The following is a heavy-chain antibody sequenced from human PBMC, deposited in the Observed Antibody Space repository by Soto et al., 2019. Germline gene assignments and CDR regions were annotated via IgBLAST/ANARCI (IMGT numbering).Heavy chain of an antibody. CDR1: GFTFSSYA. Sequence: PGGSLRLSCAASGFTFSSYAMSWVRQAPGKGLEWVANIKEDGSETYYVDSVKGRFTISRDNAKNSLFLQMNSLRAEDTAVYYCAREGQWLVLDYYYYYFLDVWGKGATVTVSS. CDR3: AREGQWLVLDYYYYYFLDV. D-gene: IGHD6-19*01. CDR2: IKEDGSET. V-gene: IGHV3-7*01. J-gene: IGHJ6*03.